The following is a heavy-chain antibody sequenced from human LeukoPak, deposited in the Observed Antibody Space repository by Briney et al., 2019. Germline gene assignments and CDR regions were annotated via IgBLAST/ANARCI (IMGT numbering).Heavy chain of an antibody. J-gene: IGHJ5*02. CDR2: INPSGGST. V-gene: IGHV1-46*01. CDR1: GYTFTGYY. D-gene: IGHD3-3*01. Sequence: ASVKVSCKASGYTFTGYYMHWVRQAPGQGLEWMGIINPSGGSTSYAQKFQGRVTMTRDMSTSTVYMELSSLRSEDTAVYYCARGYTYDFWSGYYSGWFDPWGQGTLVTVSS. CDR3: ARGYTYDFWSGYYSGWFDP.